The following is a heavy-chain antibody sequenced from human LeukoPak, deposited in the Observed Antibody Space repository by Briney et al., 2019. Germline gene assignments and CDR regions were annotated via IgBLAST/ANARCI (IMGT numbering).Heavy chain of an antibody. D-gene: IGHD3-22*01. CDR1: GFTFSNYW. V-gene: IGHV3-7*01. CDR2: IKQDGSEK. J-gene: IGHJ4*02. Sequence: GGSLRLSCADSGFTFSNYWMSWVRQAPGKGLEWVANIKQDGSEKYYVDSVKGRFTISRDNSKNSLYLQMNSLRAEDTAVYYCARSDDYYDSSGYYYVWWGQGTLVTVSS. CDR3: ARSDDYYDSSGYYYVW.